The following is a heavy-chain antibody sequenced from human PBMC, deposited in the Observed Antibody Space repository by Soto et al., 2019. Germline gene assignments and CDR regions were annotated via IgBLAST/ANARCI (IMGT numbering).Heavy chain of an antibody. D-gene: IGHD3-10*01. CDR3: ARDLGVLLLFRELFALDY. V-gene: IGHV3-33*01. CDR2: IWYDGSNK. CDR1: GFTFSSYG. J-gene: IGHJ4*02. Sequence: QVQLVESGGGVVQPGRSLRLSCAASGFTFSSYGMHWVRQAPGKGLEWVAVIWYDGSNKYYADSVKGRFTISRDNSKITLYLQMTSLRAEDTAVYYCARDLGVLLLFRELFALDYWVQVTLVTVSS.